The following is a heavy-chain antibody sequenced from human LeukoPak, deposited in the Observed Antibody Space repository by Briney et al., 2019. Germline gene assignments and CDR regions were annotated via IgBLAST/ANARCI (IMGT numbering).Heavy chain of an antibody. J-gene: IGHJ4*02. V-gene: IGHV3-23*01. CDR3: AKGSYGLRLGELSPLDY. Sequence: SGGSLRLSCAASGFTFSSYAMSWVRQAPGKGLEWVSAISGSGGSTYYADSVKGRFTISRDNSKNTLYLQMNSLRAEDTALYYCAKGSYGLRLGELSPLDYSGQGTLVTVSS. D-gene: IGHD3-16*02. CDR1: GFTFSSYA. CDR2: ISGSGGST.